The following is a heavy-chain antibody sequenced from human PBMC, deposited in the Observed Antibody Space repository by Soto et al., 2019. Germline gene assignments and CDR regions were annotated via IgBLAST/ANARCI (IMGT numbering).Heavy chain of an antibody. Sequence: GESLKIACKGSGYNFGNYWIGWVRQMPGKGLEWMGIIYPGDSEIRYRPSFQGQVTISADKSISTAYLQWSSLKASDTALYFCSRMQYSYGQLDYFDYWGQGTQVTVSS. CDR3: SRMQYSYGQLDYFDY. CDR2: IYPGDSEI. J-gene: IGHJ4*02. V-gene: IGHV5-51*01. D-gene: IGHD3-16*01. CDR1: GYNFGNYW.